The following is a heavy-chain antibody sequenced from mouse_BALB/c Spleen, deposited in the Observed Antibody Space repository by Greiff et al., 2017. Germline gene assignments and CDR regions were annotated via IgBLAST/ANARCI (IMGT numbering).Heavy chain of an antibody. V-gene: IGHV2-4-1*01. CDR1: GFSLTSYG. D-gene: IGHD2-4*01. J-gene: IGHJ2*01. CDR3: ARNDYYDSTLDY. CDR2: IWSGGST. Sequence: QVQLKESGPGLVQPSQSLSITCTASGFSLTSYGVHWVRQSPGKGLEWLGVIWSGGSTDYNAAFISIRSISKDNSKSQVFFKMNNLQAADTAIYYCARNDYYDSTLDYWGQGTTLTVSS.